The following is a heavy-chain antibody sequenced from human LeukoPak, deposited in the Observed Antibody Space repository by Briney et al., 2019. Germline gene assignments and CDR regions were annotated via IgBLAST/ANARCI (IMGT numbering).Heavy chain of an antibody. V-gene: IGHV3-30*04. CDR2: VSYDGTNE. CDR3: AKEYYRDSSAYIDY. CDR1: GFTFSSYA. D-gene: IGHD3-22*01. Sequence: AGGSLRLSCAASGFTFSSYALHWVRQAPGKGLEWVADVSYDGTNEYYADSVKGRFTISRDNSKNTLYLQMNSLRAEDTALYYCAKEYYRDSSAYIDYWGQGTLVTVSS. J-gene: IGHJ4*02.